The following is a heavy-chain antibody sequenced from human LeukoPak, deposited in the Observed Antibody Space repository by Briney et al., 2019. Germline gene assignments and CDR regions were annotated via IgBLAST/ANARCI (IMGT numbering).Heavy chain of an antibody. Sequence: AGGSLRLSCAASGFTFSSYAMIWVRQAPGKGLEWVSAISGSGGSTYYADSVKGRFTIYRDNSKNTLYLQMNSLRAEDTAVYYCARQRITMIVVVKDDAFDIRGQGTMVIVSS. CDR1: GFTFSSYA. J-gene: IGHJ3*02. CDR2: ISGSGGST. D-gene: IGHD3-22*01. CDR3: ARQRITMIVVVKDDAFDI. V-gene: IGHV3-23*01.